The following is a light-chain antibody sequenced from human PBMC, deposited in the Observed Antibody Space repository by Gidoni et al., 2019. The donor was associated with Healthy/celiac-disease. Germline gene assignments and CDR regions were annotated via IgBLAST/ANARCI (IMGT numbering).Light chain of an antibody. Sequence: QAALNQPASVAGSPGESIPISCTGTSSDVGGYNYVSWYQQHPGKAPKLMIYDVSSRPSGVSNRFSGSNSGNTASLTISVLQAEDEADYYCSSYTSSSTLNYVFGTGTKVTVL. CDR3: SSYTSSSTLNYV. J-gene: IGLJ1*01. V-gene: IGLV2-14*01. CDR2: DVS. CDR1: SSDVGGYNY.